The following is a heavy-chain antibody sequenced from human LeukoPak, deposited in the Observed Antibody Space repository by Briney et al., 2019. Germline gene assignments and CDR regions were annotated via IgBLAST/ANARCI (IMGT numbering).Heavy chain of an antibody. Sequence: SETLSLTCTVTGDSISSSSYYWGWIRQPPGKELEWIGSIYYSGSTYYNPSLNSRVTISVDTSKNQFSLKLSSVTAADTAVYYCARYRYSRQKPNPPGNFDYWGQGTLVTVSS. CDR1: GDSISSSSYY. CDR3: ARYRYSRQKPNPPGNFDY. J-gene: IGHJ4*02. V-gene: IGHV4-39*07. CDR2: IYYSGST. D-gene: IGHD6-13*01.